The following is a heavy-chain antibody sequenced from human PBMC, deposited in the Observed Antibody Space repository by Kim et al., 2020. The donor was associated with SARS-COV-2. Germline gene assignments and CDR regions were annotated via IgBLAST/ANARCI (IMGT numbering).Heavy chain of an antibody. D-gene: IGHD3-16*01. CDR2: ITSGGTT. CDR1: GFTFSSYA. J-gene: IGHJ1*01. CDR3: SKASPLTSICGH. V-gene: IGHV3-23*01. Sequence: GGSLRLSCAASGFTFSSYAMSWVRQAPGEGLEWVSTITSGGTTYYADSVKGRFTISRDNSKNTLSLQMNSLGAEDTAVYFCSKASPLTSICGHWGQGTLV.